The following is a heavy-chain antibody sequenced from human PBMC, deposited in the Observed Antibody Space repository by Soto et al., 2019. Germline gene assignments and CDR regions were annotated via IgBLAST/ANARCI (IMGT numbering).Heavy chain of an antibody. CDR1: GGSISGFY. D-gene: IGHD2-21*02. CDR3: ARGPFCGNDCYFDV. J-gene: IGHJ4*02. Sequence: PSETLSLTCTVAGGSISGFYWSWVRQPAGKGLEWIGRIYSSGATKYNPSLRNRVTMSVDTSTDQYSLNLASMTAADTAVYFCARGPFCGNDCYFDVWGQGTQVT. CDR2: IYSSGAT. V-gene: IGHV4-4*07.